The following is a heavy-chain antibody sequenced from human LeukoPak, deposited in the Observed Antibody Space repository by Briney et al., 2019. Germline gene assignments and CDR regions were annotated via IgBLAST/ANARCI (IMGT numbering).Heavy chain of an antibody. Sequence: PGGSLRLSCAASGFTFSSYGMHWVRQAPGKGLEWVAVISYDGSNKYYADSVKGRFTISRDNSKNTLYLQMNSLRAEDAAVYYCAKDGDIVATILNYFDYWGQGTLVTVSS. CDR1: GFTFSSYG. D-gene: IGHD5-12*01. CDR3: AKDGDIVATILNYFDY. J-gene: IGHJ4*02. CDR2: ISYDGSNK. V-gene: IGHV3-30*18.